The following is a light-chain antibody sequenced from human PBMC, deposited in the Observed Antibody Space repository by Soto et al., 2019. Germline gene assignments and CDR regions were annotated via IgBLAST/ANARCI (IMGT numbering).Light chain of an antibody. CDR1: QRLSSW. CDR2: DTS. J-gene: IGKJ1*01. V-gene: IGKV1-5*01. CDR3: QQYDDYWT. Sequence: MTQSPATLSASVGDRVIITCRASQRLSSWLAWYQQKPGQAPKLLIFDTSNLASGVPSRFSGSGSGTEFTLTISSLHPDDFATYYCQQYDDYWTFGQGTKVGIK.